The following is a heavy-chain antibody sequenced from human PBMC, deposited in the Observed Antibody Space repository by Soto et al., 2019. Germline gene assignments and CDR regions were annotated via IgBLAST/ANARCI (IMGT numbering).Heavy chain of an antibody. J-gene: IGHJ4*02. D-gene: IGHD2-2*01. V-gene: IGHV4-38-2*01. Sequence: SETLSLTCAVSGYSISSGYYWGWIRQPPGKGLEWIGSIYHSGSTYYNPSLKSRVTISVDTSKNQFSLKLSSVTAADTAVYYCASTDAYCSSTSCPFDYWGQGTLVTVSS. CDR1: GYSISSGYY. CDR3: ASTDAYCSSTSCPFDY. CDR2: IYHSGST.